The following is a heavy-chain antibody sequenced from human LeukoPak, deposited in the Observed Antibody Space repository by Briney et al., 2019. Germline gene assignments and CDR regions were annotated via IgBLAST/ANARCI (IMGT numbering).Heavy chain of an antibody. D-gene: IGHD5-24*01. V-gene: IGHV3-23*01. CDR2: ISGSGDST. CDR3: ARGMATIDGYYYYMDV. Sequence: GGSLRLSCAASGFTFSSYAMRWVRQAPGKGLEWVSGISGSGDSTYYADSVKGRFTISRDNAKNSLYLQMSSLRAEDTAVYYCARGMATIDGYYYYMDVWGKGTTVTVSS. J-gene: IGHJ6*03. CDR1: GFTFSSYA.